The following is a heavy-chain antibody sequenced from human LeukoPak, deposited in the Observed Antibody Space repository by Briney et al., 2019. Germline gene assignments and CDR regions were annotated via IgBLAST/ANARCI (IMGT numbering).Heavy chain of an antibody. CDR1: GGSISSGSYY. Sequence: SETLSLTCTVSGGSISSGSYYWSWIRQPAGKGLEWIGRIYTSGSTNYNPSLKSRVTISVDTSKNQFSLKLNSVTAADTAVYYCARWDGDPWGQGTLVTVSS. D-gene: IGHD1-26*01. CDR3: ARWDGDP. V-gene: IGHV4-61*02. CDR2: IYTSGST. J-gene: IGHJ5*02.